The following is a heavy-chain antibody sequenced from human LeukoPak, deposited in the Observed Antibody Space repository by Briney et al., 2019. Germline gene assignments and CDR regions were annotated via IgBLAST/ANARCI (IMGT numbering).Heavy chain of an antibody. CDR2: IYPDDSDT. D-gene: IGHD5-18*01. V-gene: IGHV5-51*01. J-gene: IGHJ6*03. CDR1: GYTFTSYW. CDR3: ARHGHRDTSLFSVSSYYYYMDV. Sequence: GESLKISCKGSGYTFTSYWIGWVRQRPGKGLEWMGIIYPDDSDTRYSPSFQGQVTISADKSLNTAYLQWSSLQASDTAMYYCARHGHRDTSLFSVSSYYYYMDVWGKGATVTVSS.